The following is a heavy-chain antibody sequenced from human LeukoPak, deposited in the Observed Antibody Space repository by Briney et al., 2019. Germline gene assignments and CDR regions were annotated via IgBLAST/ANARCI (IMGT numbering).Heavy chain of an antibody. CDR2: IYTSGST. CDR1: GGSISSYY. D-gene: IGHD1-26*01. CDR3: ARAKSGSYARDYYYYTDG. Sequence: SETLSLTCAVSGGSISSYYWSWIRQPAGKGLEWIGRIYTSGSTNYNPSLKSRVTISVDKSKNQFSLKLSSVTAADTAVYYCARAKSGSYARDYYYYTDGWGKGTTVTVSS. J-gene: IGHJ6*03. V-gene: IGHV4-4*07.